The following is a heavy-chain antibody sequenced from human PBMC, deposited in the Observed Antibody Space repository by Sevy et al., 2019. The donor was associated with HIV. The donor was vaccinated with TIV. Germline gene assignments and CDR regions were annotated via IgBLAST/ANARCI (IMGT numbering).Heavy chain of an antibody. Sequence: GGSLRLSCAASGFTFSSFAMTWVRQAPGKGLEWVSGISGSGDNTYYADSVKGRFTISRDNSQNTVYLQMNSLRAEDTAVYYCAREDIVLGEGNYYGMDVWGQGTTVTVSS. J-gene: IGHJ6*02. CDR3: AREDIVLGEGNYYGMDV. D-gene: IGHD2-15*01. CDR2: ISGSGDNT. CDR1: GFTFSSFA. V-gene: IGHV3-23*01.